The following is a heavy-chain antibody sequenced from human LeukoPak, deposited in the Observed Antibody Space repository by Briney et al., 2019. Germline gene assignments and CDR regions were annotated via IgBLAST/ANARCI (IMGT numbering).Heavy chain of an antibody. CDR2: ISGSGGST. CDR3: AKDRERWLQSNPFDP. J-gene: IGHJ5*02. Sequence: GGSLRLSCAASGFTFSSYGMSWVRQAPGKGLEWVSAISGSGGSTYYADSVKGRFTISRDNSKNTLYLQMNSLRAEDTAVYYCAKDRERWLQSNPFDPWGQGTLVTVSS. V-gene: IGHV3-23*01. D-gene: IGHD5-24*01. CDR1: GFTFSSYG.